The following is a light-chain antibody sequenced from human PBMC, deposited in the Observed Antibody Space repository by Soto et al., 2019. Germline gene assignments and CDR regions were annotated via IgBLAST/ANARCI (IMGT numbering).Light chain of an antibody. CDR3: SSYASSGTVV. Sequence: QSALTQPASVSGSPGQSITISCTGTSTDVGGYNYVSWYQQHPGKAPKLMIYEVINRPSGVSYRFSGSKSGNTASLTISGLQGEDEADYYCSSYASSGTVVFGGGTKLTVL. V-gene: IGLV2-14*01. CDR1: STDVGGYNY. J-gene: IGLJ2*01. CDR2: EVI.